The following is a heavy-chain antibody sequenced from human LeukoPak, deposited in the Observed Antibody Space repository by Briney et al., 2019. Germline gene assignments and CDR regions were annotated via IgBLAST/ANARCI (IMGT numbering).Heavy chain of an antibody. Sequence: PGGSLRLSCAASGFTFSGYWMSWVRQAPGKGLEWVANIKQDGSEKYYVDSVKGRFTISRDNAKNSLYLQMNSLRAEDTAVYYCAKGLRVTLPAADYGLDVWGQGTTVTVSS. CDR3: AKGLRVTLPAADYGLDV. D-gene: IGHD2-2*01. CDR2: IKQDGSEK. CDR1: GFTFSGYW. V-gene: IGHV3-7*03. J-gene: IGHJ6*02.